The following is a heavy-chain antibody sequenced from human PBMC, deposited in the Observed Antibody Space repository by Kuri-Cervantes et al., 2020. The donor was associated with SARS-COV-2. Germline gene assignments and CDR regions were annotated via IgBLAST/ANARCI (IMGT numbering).Heavy chain of an antibody. CDR2: ISWDGGST. D-gene: IGHD1-26*01. CDR3: AKDTGTNEGSGPPDY. J-gene: IGHJ4*02. V-gene: IGHV3-43D*03. Sequence: GGSLRLSCAASGFTLDDYAMHWVRQAPGKGLEWVSLISWDGGSTYYADSVKGRFTISRDNSKNSLYLQMNSLRAEDTALYYCAKDTGTNEGSGPPDYWGQGTLVTVSS. CDR1: GFTLDDYA.